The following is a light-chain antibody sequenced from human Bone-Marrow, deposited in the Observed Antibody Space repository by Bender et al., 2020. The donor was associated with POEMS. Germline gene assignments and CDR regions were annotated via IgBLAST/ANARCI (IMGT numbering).Light chain of an antibody. CDR2: KDT. J-gene: IGLJ2*01. V-gene: IGLV3-25*03. CDR3: QSADSSGTVV. Sequence: SYELTQAPSVSVSPGQTARITCSGDVLTNQYTYWYQQKPGQAPVLVMFKDTERPSGIPERLSGSSSGTTVTLTISGVQAEDEADYYCQSADSSGTVVFGGGTKLTVL. CDR1: VLTNQY.